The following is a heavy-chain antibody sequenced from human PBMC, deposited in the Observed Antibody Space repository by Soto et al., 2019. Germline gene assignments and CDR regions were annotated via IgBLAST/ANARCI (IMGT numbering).Heavy chain of an antibody. CDR3: AKGPCTHSGSFQDYFEY. J-gene: IGHJ4*02. Sequence: QVHLVESGGGIVQPGRSLRLSCAASGFPFSIYGMHWVRQAPGKGLEWVAGILYDGGNQYYVDSVKGRFTISRDNSKNTLDLQMSSLRADDTAVYYWAKGPCTHSGSFQDYFEYWGQGTLVTVSS. CDR2: ILYDGGNQ. V-gene: IGHV3-33*06. D-gene: IGHD1-26*01. CDR1: GFPFSIYG.